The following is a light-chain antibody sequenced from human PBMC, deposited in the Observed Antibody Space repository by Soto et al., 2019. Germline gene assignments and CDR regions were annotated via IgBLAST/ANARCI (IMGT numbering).Light chain of an antibody. CDR3: CSSAGGFTWV. V-gene: IGLV2-11*01. Sequence: QSALTQPRSVSGSRGQSVTISCTGTSSDVVSWYQQHPDKAPKLIIYYVSQRPSGVPDRFSGSKSGNTASLTISGLQAEDEADYYCCSSAGGFTWVFGGGTQLTVL. CDR1: SSDVV. CDR2: YVS. J-gene: IGLJ3*02.